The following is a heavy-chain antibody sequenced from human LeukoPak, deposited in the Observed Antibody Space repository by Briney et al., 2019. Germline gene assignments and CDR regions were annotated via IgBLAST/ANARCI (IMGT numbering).Heavy chain of an antibody. V-gene: IGHV4-59*02. Sequence: SETLSLTCTVAGGSVSTYYGSWVRQPPGKGREWVGYINYSGSTTYSPSPTGPLTISVDTSKSQFSLKLSSVTAADTAVYYCARGIKPGLGEAPAYWGPGTLVTVSS. CDR1: GGSVSTYY. CDR3: ARGIKPGLGEAPAY. D-gene: IGHD3-10*01. J-gene: IGHJ4*01. CDR2: INYSGST.